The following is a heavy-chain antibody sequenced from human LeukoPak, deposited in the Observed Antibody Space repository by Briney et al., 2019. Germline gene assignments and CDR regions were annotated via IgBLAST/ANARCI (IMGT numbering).Heavy chain of an antibody. J-gene: IGHJ4*02. D-gene: IGHD3-22*01. Sequence: SETLSLTCAVYGGSFSGYYWSWIRQPPGKGLEWIGEINHSGSTKYNPSLKSRVTISVDTSKTQFSLKLSSVTAADTAVYYCARSPYYDSSGYAKTFIAPGSYYFDYWGQGTLVTVSS. V-gene: IGHV4-34*01. CDR3: ARSPYYDSSGYAKTFIAPGSYYFDY. CDR1: GGSFSGYY. CDR2: INHSGST.